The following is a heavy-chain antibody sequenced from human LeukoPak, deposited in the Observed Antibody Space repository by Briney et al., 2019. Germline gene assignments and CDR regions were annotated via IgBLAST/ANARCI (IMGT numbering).Heavy chain of an antibody. CDR3: ATRPGGSTWYGAFDY. Sequence: SETLSLTCTFSGTSISSHYWSWIRQPPGKGMEWIGYIYSGGSTNYNPSLKSRVTMSVDTSKNQFSLTLTSVTAADTALYFCATRPGGSTWYGAFDYWSPGTLVTVS. V-gene: IGHV4-59*11. D-gene: IGHD6-13*01. CDR2: IYSGGST. J-gene: IGHJ4*02. CDR1: GTSISSHY.